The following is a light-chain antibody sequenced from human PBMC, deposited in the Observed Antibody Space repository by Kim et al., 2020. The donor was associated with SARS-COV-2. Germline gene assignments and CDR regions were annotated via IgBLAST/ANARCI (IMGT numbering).Light chain of an antibody. J-gene: IGLJ2*01. V-gene: IGLV2-14*03. CDR1: RSGCGCFIF. CDR2: YVT. Sequence: GKRIPPSGPETRSGCGCFIFFSWYQHPPSKGPKFLLFYVTFRPSGVSTRFSGSKAGNAASLTISGLQAEDEADYYCRSYTSTSTLVFGGGTQLTVL. CDR3: RSYTSTSTLV.